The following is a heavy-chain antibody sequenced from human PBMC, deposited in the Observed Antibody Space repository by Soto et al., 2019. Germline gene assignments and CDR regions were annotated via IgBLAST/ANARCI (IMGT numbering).Heavy chain of an antibody. CDR3: ASGDYGDY. Sequence: ESGGGVVQPGRSLRLSCAASGFTFSSYGMHWVRQAPGKGLEWVAVISYDGSNKYYADSVKGRFTISRDNSKNTLYLQMNSLRAEDTAVYYCASGDYGDYWGQGTLVTVSS. CDR2: ISYDGSNK. J-gene: IGHJ4*02. CDR1: GFTFSSYG. D-gene: IGHD4-17*01. V-gene: IGHV3-30*03.